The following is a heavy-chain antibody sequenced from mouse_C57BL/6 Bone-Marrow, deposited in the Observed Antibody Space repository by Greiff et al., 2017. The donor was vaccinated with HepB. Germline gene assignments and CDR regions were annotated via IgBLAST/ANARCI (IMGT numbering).Heavy chain of an antibody. J-gene: IGHJ4*01. CDR1: GFSLTSYG. D-gene: IGHD1-1*01. V-gene: IGHV2-5*01. Sequence: VQLVESGPGLVQPSQSLSITCTVSGFSLTSYGVHWVRQSPGKGLEWLGVIWRGGSTDYNAAFMSRLSITKDNSKSQVFFKRTSLQADDTAIYYCAKKRYYGSSPYAMDYWGQGTSVTVSS. CDR2: IWRGGST. CDR3: AKKRYYGSSPYAMDY.